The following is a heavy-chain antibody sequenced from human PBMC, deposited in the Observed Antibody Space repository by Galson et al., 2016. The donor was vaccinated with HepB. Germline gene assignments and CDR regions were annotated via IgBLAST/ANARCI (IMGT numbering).Heavy chain of an antibody. Sequence: LSLTCTVSGASVSSSGSFYWSWIRQSPGKGLEWIGYFFSSGKTNYNPSLKSRATISVDRSKNQLSLKLKSVTAADTAVYYCVRDFGGDCPGWMDVWGRGTTVTVSS. CDR3: VRDFGGDCPGWMDV. J-gene: IGHJ6*02. D-gene: IGHD2-21*02. CDR2: FFSSGKT. V-gene: IGHV4-61*01. CDR1: GASVSSSGSFY.